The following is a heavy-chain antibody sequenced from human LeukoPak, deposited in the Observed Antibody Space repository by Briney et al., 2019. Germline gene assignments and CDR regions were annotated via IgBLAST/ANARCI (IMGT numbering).Heavy chain of an antibody. CDR3: ARHVGIVASDI. CDR1: GGSISSYY. J-gene: IGHJ3*02. Sequence: SETLSLTCTVSGGSISSYYWSWIRQPPGKGPEWIGYISYSGSTNYNPSLKSRVTISVDTSKNQFSLNLSSVTAADTAVYFCARHVGIVASDIWGQGTMVTVSS. D-gene: IGHD3-22*01. CDR2: ISYSGST. V-gene: IGHV4-59*08.